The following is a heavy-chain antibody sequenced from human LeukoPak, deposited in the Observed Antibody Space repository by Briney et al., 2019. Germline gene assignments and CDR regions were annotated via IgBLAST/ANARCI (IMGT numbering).Heavy chain of an antibody. CDR1: GFTFSGYA. D-gene: IGHD3-3*01. CDR2: ISGSGGST. Sequence: GGSLRLSCAASGFTFSGYAMSWVRQAPGKWLEWVSAISGSGGSTYYADSVKGRFTISRDNSKSTLYLQMNSLRAEDTAVYYCANDFDFWSGYYMSGRDFDYWCQGTLVTVSS. J-gene: IGHJ4*02. CDR3: ANDFDFWSGYYMSGRDFDY. V-gene: IGHV3-23*01.